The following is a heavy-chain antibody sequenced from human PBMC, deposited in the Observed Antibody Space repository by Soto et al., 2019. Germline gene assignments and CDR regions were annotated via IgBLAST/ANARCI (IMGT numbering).Heavy chain of an antibody. V-gene: IGHV1-8*01. J-gene: IGHJ6*03. CDR2: MNPNSGNT. CDR3: AREAARRDKYYYYYMDV. Sequence: ASVKVSCNASGYTFTSYDINWVRQATGQGLEWMGWMNPNSGNTGYAQKFQGRVTMTRNTSISTAYMELSSLRSEDTAVYYCAREAARRDKYYYYYMDVWGKGTTVTVSS. D-gene: IGHD6-6*01. CDR1: GYTFTSYD.